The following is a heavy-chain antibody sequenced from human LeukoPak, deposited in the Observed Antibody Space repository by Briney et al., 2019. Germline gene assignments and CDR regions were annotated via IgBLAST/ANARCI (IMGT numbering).Heavy chain of an antibody. D-gene: IGHD3-10*01. Sequence: GGSLRLSCAASEFTFSSYAMNWVRQAPGEGLEWVSYISSSANTIYYADSVKGRFTISRDNAKNSLYLQMNSLRAEDTAVYYCAREYRDIWLGEFYFDYWGQGALVTVSS. CDR3: AREYRDIWLGEFYFDY. CDR2: ISSSANTI. J-gene: IGHJ4*02. V-gene: IGHV3-48*03. CDR1: EFTFSSYA.